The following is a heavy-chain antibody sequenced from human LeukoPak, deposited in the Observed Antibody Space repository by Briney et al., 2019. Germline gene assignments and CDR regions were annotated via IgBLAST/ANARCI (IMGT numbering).Heavy chain of an antibody. CDR3: AREKSSCCSSTSCYTNRRSDRRWFDP. V-gene: IGHV1-2*02. CDR1: GYTFTGYY. J-gene: IGHJ5*02. D-gene: IGHD2-2*01. CDR2: INPNSGGT. Sequence: GASVKVSCKASGYTFTGYYMHWVRQAPGQGLEWMGWINPNSGGTNYAQKFQGRVTMTRDTSISTAYMELSRLRSDDTAVYYCAREKSSCCSSTSCYTNRRSDRRWFDPWGQGTLVTVSS.